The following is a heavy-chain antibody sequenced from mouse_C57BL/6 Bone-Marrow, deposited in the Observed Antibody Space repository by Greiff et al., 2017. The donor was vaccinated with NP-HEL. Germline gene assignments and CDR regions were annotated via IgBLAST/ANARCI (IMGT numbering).Heavy chain of an antibody. Sequence: QVHVKQSGAELVRPGASVTLSCKASGYTFTDYEMHWVKQTPVHGLEWIGAIDPETGGTAYNQKFKGKAILTADKSSSTAYMELRSLTSEDSAVYYCTRSGYDGYSYAYWGQGTLVTVSA. V-gene: IGHV1-15*01. CDR1: GYTFTDYE. D-gene: IGHD2-3*01. J-gene: IGHJ3*01. CDR2: IDPETGGT. CDR3: TRSGYDGYSYAY.